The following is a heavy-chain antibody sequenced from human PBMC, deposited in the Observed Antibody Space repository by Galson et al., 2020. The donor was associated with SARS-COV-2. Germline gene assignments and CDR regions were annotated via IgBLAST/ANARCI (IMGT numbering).Heavy chain of an antibody. Sequence: SITSSIHYWGWIRQSPGKGLEWIGRIYYSGDTSYNPSLKRRVTISVDTTTNQFSLSLNSVTAADTAVYYCARIGYYESTGYYIDWGQGTLVTVSS. CDR2: IYYSGDT. D-gene: IGHD3-22*01. CDR1: SITSSIHY. CDR3: ARIGYYESTGYYID. V-gene: IGHV4-39*07. J-gene: IGHJ4*02.